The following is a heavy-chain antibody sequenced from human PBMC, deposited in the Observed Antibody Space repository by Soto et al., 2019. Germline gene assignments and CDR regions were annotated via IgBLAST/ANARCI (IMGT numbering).Heavy chain of an antibody. J-gene: IGHJ6*02. CDR2: ISAYNGNT. D-gene: IGHD6-13*01. Sequence: QVQLVQSGAEVKKPGASVKVSCKASGYTFTSYGISWVRQAPGQGLEWMGWISAYNGNTNYAQKLQGRVTMTTDTSTSTASMELRSLRSDDTAVYYCARDRMSSSWYYGMDVWGQGTTVTVSS. CDR1: GYTFTSYG. V-gene: IGHV1-18*01. CDR3: ARDRMSSSWYYGMDV.